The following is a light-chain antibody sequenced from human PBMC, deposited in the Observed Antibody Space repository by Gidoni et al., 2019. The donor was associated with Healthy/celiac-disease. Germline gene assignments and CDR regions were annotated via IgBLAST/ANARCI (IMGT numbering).Light chain of an antibody. V-gene: IGKV3-20*01. J-gene: IGKJ4*01. Sequence: TQSPGTLSLSPGERATLSCRASQSVSSSYLAWYQQKPGQAPRLLIYGASSRATGIPDRFSGSGSGTDFTLTISRLEPEDFAVYYCQQYGSPFXGXTKVEIK. CDR3: QQYGSP. CDR2: GAS. CDR1: QSVSSSY.